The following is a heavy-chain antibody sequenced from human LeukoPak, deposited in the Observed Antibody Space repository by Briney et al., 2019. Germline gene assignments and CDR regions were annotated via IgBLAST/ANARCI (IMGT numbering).Heavy chain of an antibody. Sequence: ASVKVSCKASGYTFTSYGISWVRQAPGQGLEWMGWISAYNGNTNYAQKLQGRVTMTTDTSTSTAYMELRSLTSEDTAVYYCVSHDFWSGPRWGQGTLVTVSS. J-gene: IGHJ4*02. CDR3: VSHDFWSGPR. V-gene: IGHV1-18*01. CDR1: GYTFTSYG. D-gene: IGHD3-3*01. CDR2: ISAYNGNT.